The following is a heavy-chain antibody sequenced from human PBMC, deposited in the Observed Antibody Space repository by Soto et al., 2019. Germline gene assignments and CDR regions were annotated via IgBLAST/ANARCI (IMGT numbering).Heavy chain of an antibody. CDR1: GGTFSSYT. CDR2: IIPILGIA. Sequence: QVPLVQSGAEVKKPGSSVKVSCKASGGTFSSYTISWVRQAPGQGLEWMGRIIPILGIANYAQKFQGRVTITADKSTSTAYMELSSLRSEDTAVYYCARDWSSQRLARTYFDYWGQGTLVTVSS. J-gene: IGHJ4*02. CDR3: ARDWSSQRLARTYFDY. V-gene: IGHV1-69*08. D-gene: IGHD6-25*01.